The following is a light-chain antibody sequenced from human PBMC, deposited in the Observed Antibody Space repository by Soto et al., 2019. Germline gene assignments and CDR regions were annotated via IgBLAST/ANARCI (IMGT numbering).Light chain of an antibody. Sequence: DIKLTHSPSLLSASSVDRASLXPRTSHDISTYLAWYQQKPGKAPNLLIYDASNLETGVPSRFSGSGSGTDFTLIISSLQPEDIATYYCQQYDNPSITFGQGTRLENK. V-gene: IGKV1-33*01. CDR2: DAS. J-gene: IGKJ5*01. CDR1: HDISTY. CDR3: QQYDNPSIT.